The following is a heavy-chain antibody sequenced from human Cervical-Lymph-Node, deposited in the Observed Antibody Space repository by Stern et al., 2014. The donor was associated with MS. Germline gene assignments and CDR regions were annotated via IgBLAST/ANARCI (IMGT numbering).Heavy chain of an antibody. CDR3: ARGRSIFDS. J-gene: IGHJ4*02. CDR2: IFYTGST. Sequence: VQLLESGPGLVKPSQTLSLTCTVSGDSISSGDYYWSWIRQTPGKGLEWIGFIFYTGSTYYNPSLKSRLTISVDTSKNTFSLKLSSVTAADTAVYYCARGRSIFDSWGQGTLVAVSS. CDR1: GDSISSGDYY. V-gene: IGHV4-30-4*01. D-gene: IGHD6-6*01.